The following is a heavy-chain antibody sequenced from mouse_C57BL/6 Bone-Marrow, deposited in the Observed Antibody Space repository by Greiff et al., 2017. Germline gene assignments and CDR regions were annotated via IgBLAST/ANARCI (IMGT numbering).Heavy chain of an antibody. CDR1: GYAFSSSW. Sequence: QVQLQQSGPDLVKPGASVKISCTASGYAFSSSWMNWVNQTPGKGLEWIGRIYRGDGATNYNGLFKGQGTLTADKSSSTGYLQLSSLTSEDSAVYFCARNGAYYSNPYYFDYWGQGTTLTVSS. CDR2: IYRGDGAT. CDR3: ARNGAYYSNPYYFDY. D-gene: IGHD2-5*01. V-gene: IGHV1-82*01. J-gene: IGHJ2*01.